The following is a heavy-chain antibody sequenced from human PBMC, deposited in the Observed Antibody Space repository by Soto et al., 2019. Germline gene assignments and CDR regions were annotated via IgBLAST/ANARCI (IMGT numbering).Heavy chain of an antibody. D-gene: IGHD3-22*01. CDR3: AREDSAYYYDPYYYGMDV. CDR1: GFTFSDHY. CDR2: TRNKANSYTT. Sequence: PGGSLRLSCAASGFTFSDHYMDWVRQAPGKGLEWVGRTRNKANSYTTEYAASVKGRFTISRDDSKNSLYLQMNSLKTEDTAVYYCAREDSAYYYDPYYYGMDVWGQGTTVTVSS. J-gene: IGHJ6*02. V-gene: IGHV3-72*01.